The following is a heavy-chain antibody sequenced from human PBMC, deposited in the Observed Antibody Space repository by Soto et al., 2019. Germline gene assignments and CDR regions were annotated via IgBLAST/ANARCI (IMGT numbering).Heavy chain of an antibody. CDR2: ISSSSSYT. D-gene: IGHD3-22*01. Sequence: GESLKISCAASGFTFSDYYMSWIRQAPGKGLEWVSYISSSSSYTNYADSVKGRFTISRDNAKNSLYLQMNSLRAEDTAVYYCARSSLHYYDSSGPPHFDYWGQGTLVTVSS. CDR3: ARSSLHYYDSSGPPHFDY. J-gene: IGHJ4*02. CDR1: GFTFSDYY. V-gene: IGHV3-11*03.